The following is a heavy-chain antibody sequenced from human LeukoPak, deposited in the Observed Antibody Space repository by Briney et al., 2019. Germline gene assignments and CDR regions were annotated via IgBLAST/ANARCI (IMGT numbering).Heavy chain of an antibody. V-gene: IGHV3-48*03. Sequence: GGSLRLSCAASGFTFSSYEMNWVRQAPGKGLEWVSYISSSGSTIYYADSVKGRFTISRDNSKNTLYLQMNSLRAEDTAVYYCARDPGSSWTYFDYWGQGTLVTVSS. CDR1: GFTFSSYE. CDR2: ISSSGSTI. J-gene: IGHJ4*02. CDR3: ARDPGSSWTYFDY. D-gene: IGHD6-13*01.